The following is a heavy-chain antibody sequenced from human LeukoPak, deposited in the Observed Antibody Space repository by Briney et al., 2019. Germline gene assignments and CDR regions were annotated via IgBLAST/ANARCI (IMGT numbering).Heavy chain of an antibody. J-gene: IGHJ5*02. Sequence: GGSLRLSCAASGFTFSSYGMHWVRQAPGKGLEWVAVIWYDGSNKYYADSVKGRFTISRDNSKNTLYLQMNSLRAEATAVYYCARASRSLGYDPWGQGTLVTVSS. CDR3: ARASRSLGYDP. V-gene: IGHV3-33*01. CDR1: GFTFSSYG. D-gene: IGHD3-3*01. CDR2: IWYDGSNK.